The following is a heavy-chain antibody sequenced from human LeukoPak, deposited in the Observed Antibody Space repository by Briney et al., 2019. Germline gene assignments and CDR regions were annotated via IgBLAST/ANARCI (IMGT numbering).Heavy chain of an antibody. Sequence: SETLSLTCTVSGGSISSSSFYWAWSRQPPGKGVEWIGTISYSGNTYYNPSLKSRVTISVDTSKNQFSLKLSSVTAAETAVYYCGRRNDMLPRIDYWGQGTLVTVSS. J-gene: IGHJ4*02. CDR1: GGSISSSSFY. CDR3: GRRNDMLPRIDY. D-gene: IGHD3-9*01. CDR2: ISYSGNT. V-gene: IGHV4-39*01.